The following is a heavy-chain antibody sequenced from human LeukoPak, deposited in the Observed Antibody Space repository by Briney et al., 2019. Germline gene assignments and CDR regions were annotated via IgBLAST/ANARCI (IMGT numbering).Heavy chain of an antibody. CDR3: ARELATINGPYFES. V-gene: IGHV4-4*02. CDR2: IYHNGIT. Sequence: PSETLSLTCTVSGGSISNFNWWNWVRQSPGKGLEWVGQIYHNGITNYNPSLKSRLTISVDKSRNHFSLNLTSVTAADTAVYFCARELATINGPYFESWGQGTLVTVSS. CDR1: GGSISNFNW. J-gene: IGHJ4*02. D-gene: IGHD5-24*01.